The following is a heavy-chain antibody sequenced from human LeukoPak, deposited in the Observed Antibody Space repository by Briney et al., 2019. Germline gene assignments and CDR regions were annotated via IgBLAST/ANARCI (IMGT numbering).Heavy chain of an antibody. CDR1: GFTFSNYG. Sequence: PGGSLRLSCVASGFTFSNYGIHWVRQAPGKGLEWVAVIWYDGSKKYYADSVKGRFTISRDNSKNTLYLQMNSLRAEDTAVYYCARDSGGSCFDYWGQGTLVTVSS. CDR3: ARDSGGSCFDY. CDR2: IWYDGSKK. V-gene: IGHV3-33*01. J-gene: IGHJ4*02. D-gene: IGHD2-15*01.